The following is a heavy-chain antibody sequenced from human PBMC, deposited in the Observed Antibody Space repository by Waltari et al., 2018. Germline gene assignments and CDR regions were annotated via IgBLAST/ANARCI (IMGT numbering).Heavy chain of an antibody. CDR3: ARDDHCDF. J-gene: IGHJ4*02. V-gene: IGHV1-2*02. CDR1: GYKFTGFY. CDR2: INPNSGRT. Sequence: QVQLVQSGAEVKKPGASVRVSCKASGYKFTGFYMPWLRQAPGQGLGWMGWINPNSGRTRYAQKFEDRVIMSRDTSTSTAFMELTGLRPDDTAVYYCARDDHCDFWGQGTLVTVSS.